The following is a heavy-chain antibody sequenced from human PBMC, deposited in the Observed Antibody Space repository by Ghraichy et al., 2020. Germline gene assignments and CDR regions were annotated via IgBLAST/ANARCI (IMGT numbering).Heavy chain of an antibody. D-gene: IGHD3-16*01. J-gene: IGHJ4*02. CDR1: GYTFTAYY. V-gene: IGHV1-2*06. CDR2: INPYSGVT. CDR3: SREGGGKPRGFES. Sequence: ASVKVSCKASGYTFTAYYINWVRQAPGQGLEWMGRINPYSGVTNYSQKFQGRVTMTRETSITTAYMELTRLRSDDTAVYFCSREGGGKPRGFESWGQGTLVTVSS.